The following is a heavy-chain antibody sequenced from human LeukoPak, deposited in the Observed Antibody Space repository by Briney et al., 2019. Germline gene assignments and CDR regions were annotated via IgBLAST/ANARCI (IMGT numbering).Heavy chain of an antibody. J-gene: IGHJ4*02. CDR1: EFTFSGYA. CDR3: AKVKSRSFDY. V-gene: IGHV3-23*01. D-gene: IGHD3-10*01. Sequence: GGSLRLSCAASEFTFSGYAMSWVRQAPGKGLEWVSAISGSGGSTYYADSVKGRFTISRDNSKNTLYLQMNSLRAEDTAVYYCAKVKSRSFDYWGQGTLVTVSS. CDR2: ISGSGGST.